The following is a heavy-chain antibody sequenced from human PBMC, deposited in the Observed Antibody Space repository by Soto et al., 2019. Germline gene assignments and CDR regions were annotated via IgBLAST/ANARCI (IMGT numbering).Heavy chain of an antibody. V-gene: IGHV3-21*01. CDR2: INGRGNYQ. D-gene: IGHD1-26*01. Sequence: EVQLVESGGGLVKPGGSLRLSCAASGFTLTTYTMNWGRQAPGMGLEWVSSINGRGNYQYYTDSVEGRFTITRDNAQNSLYLQMNSLRAEDTAVYYCAREDGVVGATSAFDYWGKGTLVTVS. CDR3: AREDGVVGATSAFDY. J-gene: IGHJ4*02. CDR1: GFTLTTYT.